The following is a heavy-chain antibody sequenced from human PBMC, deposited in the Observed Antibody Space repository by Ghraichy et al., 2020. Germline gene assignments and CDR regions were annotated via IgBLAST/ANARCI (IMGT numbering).Heavy chain of an antibody. D-gene: IGHD6-19*01. CDR2: IKKDGSEK. Sequence: GGSLRLSCAASGFIFSGYWMSWVRQAPGMGLEWVANIKKDGSEKYYVDSVKGRFTISRDNAKNSLFLQMNSLRAEDTAVYYCARDLGGGWYFAYWGQGALVTVSS. CDR1: GFIFSGYW. V-gene: IGHV3-7*01. J-gene: IGHJ4*02. CDR3: ARDLGGGWYFAY.